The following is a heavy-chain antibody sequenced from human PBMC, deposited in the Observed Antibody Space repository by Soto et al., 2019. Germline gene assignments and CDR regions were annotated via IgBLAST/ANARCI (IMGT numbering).Heavy chain of an antibody. CDR3: AKVPLIAVAGQYFDY. Sequence: EVQLLESGGGLVQPGGSLRLSCAASGFTFSSYAMSWVRQAPGKGLXXXXXXXXXGGSTYYADSVKGRFTISRDNSKNTLYLQMNSLRAEDTAVYYCAKVPLIAVAGQYFDYWGQGTLVTVSS. V-gene: IGHV3-23*01. CDR1: GFTFSSYA. D-gene: IGHD6-19*01. CDR2: XXXXGGST. J-gene: IGHJ4*02.